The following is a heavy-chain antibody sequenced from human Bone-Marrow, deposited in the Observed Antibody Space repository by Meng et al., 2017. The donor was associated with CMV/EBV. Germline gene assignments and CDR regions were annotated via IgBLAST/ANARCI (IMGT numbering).Heavy chain of an antibody. CDR3: TRLRYGSTWEGMDV. CDR1: GFTFSGSA. D-gene: IGHD6-13*01. Sequence: GESLKISCAASGFTFSGSAMHWVRQVSGKGLEWVGRVRSKANSYATAYAASVKGRFTISRDDSKNTAYLQMSSLKTEDTAVYYCTRLRYGSTWEGMDVWGQGTTVTVSS. J-gene: IGHJ6*01. CDR2: VRSKANSYAT. V-gene: IGHV3-73*01.